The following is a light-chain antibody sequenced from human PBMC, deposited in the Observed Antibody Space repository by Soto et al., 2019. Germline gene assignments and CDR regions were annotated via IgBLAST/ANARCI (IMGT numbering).Light chain of an antibody. J-gene: IGKJ5*01. CDR1: QSVGSSY. CDR2: GAS. Sequence: ETVMTQSPSTLSVSPGDRATLSCRASQSVGSSYLAWYLQKPGQAPRLLIYGASTRATGIPARFSGSGSGTEFTLTISSLQSEDFAVYYRQQYNNWPITFGQGTRLEIK. CDR3: QQYNNWPIT. V-gene: IGKV3-15*01.